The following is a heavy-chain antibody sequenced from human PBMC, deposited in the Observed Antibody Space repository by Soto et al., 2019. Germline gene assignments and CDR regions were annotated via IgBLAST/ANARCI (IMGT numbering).Heavy chain of an antibody. CDR1: GGSISSSSYY. Sequence: PSETLSLTCTVSGGSISSSSYYWGWIRQPPGKGLEWIGSIYYSGSTYYNPSLKSRVTISVDTSKNQFSLKLSSVTAADTAVYYCARHPPIRYYDILTGYSAKGYFDYWGQGTLVTVSS. J-gene: IGHJ4*02. D-gene: IGHD3-9*01. V-gene: IGHV4-39*01. CDR2: IYYSGST. CDR3: ARHPPIRYYDILTGYSAKGYFDY.